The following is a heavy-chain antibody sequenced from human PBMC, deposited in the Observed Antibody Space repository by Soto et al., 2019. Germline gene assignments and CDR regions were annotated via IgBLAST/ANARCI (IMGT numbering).Heavy chain of an antibody. D-gene: IGHD4-17*01. V-gene: IGHV1-18*01. J-gene: IGHJ6*03. CDR3: ARTIKEGTYGDYVDYYYYYMDV. CDR2: ISAYNGNT. CDR1: GYTFTSYG. Sequence: QVQLVQSGAEVKKPGSSVKVSCKASGYTFTSYGISWVRQAPGQGLEWMGWISAYNGNTNYAQKLQGRVTMTTHTSTSTAYMELRSLRSDDTAMYYCARTIKEGTYGDYVDYYYYYMDVWGKGTTVTVSS.